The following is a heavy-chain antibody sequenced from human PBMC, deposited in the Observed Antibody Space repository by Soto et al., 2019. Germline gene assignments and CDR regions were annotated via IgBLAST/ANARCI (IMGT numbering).Heavy chain of an antibody. CDR3: ARGGSSAWQVALDM. D-gene: IGHD6-19*01. CDR2: SNHRGSN. J-gene: IGHJ3*02. Sequence: SETLSLTCVVSGGSFDTYYWNWIRQSPGKGLEWIGESNHRGSNNYSPSLKSRVTISLDTSKNQFSLKLTSVTAADTAVYYCARGGSSAWQVALDMWGQGTMVTVSS. CDR1: GGSFDTYY. V-gene: IGHV4-34*01.